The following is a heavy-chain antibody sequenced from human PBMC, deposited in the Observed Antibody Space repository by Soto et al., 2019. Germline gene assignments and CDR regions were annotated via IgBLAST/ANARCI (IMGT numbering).Heavy chain of an antibody. Sequence: QVQLVQSGAEVKKPGASVKVSCKASGYTFTSYAMHWVRQAPGHRLEWMGWLNAGNGNTKYSHKFQGGVTITRDTSASTAYMELSSLRSEDTSVEYCARGWSLYWYFDLWGRGTLVTVSS. CDR2: LNAGNGNT. J-gene: IGHJ2*01. CDR3: ARGWSLYWYFDL. D-gene: IGHD3-3*01. V-gene: IGHV1-3*01. CDR1: GYTFTSYA.